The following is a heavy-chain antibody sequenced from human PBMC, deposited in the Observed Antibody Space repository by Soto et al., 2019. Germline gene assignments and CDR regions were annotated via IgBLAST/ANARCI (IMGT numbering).Heavy chain of an antibody. CDR3: AKPASVLDY. V-gene: IGHV6-1*01. CDR2: TYYRSRWYN. CDR1: GHSVSSKSAA. Sequence: SLTCAISGHSVSSKSAAWNWIRQSPSRGLEWLGRTYYRSRWYNDYAVAVKSRITINPATSKNQISVQLTSVPPKDTAVDYCAKPASVLDYWGQGTLVTVSS. J-gene: IGHJ4*02.